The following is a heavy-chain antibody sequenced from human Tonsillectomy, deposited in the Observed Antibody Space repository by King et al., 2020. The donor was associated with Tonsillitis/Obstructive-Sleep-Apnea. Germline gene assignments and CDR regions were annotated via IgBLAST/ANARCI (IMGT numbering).Heavy chain of an antibody. Sequence: QLQLQESGPGLVKPSGSLSLTCAVSGASISSINWWSWVRQPPGQGLEWVGEIHHSGSTNYNASLKSRVTISVDKSKNQFSLRLTSVTAADTAMYYCAGERGIGDYYSYFYMDVWGKGTTVTVSS. V-gene: IGHV4-4*02. J-gene: IGHJ6*03. D-gene: IGHD4-17*01. CDR3: AGERGIGDYYSYFYMDV. CDR2: IHHSGST. CDR1: GASISSINW.